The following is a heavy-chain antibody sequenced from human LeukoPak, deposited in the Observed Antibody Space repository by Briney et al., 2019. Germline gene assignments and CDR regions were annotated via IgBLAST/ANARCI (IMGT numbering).Heavy chain of an antibody. D-gene: IGHD1-1*01. V-gene: IGHV6-1*01. Sequence: SQTLSLTCAISGDSVSSNTAAWNWIRQSPSRGLEWLGRTYYRSKWNFDYAVSLKGRININPDTSKNQFSLHLNSVTPEDTAMYYCARDGETGNEFLDFWGQGPLVTVSS. CDR3: ARDGETGNEFLDF. CDR2: TYYRSKWNF. CDR1: GDSVSSNTAA. J-gene: IGHJ4*02.